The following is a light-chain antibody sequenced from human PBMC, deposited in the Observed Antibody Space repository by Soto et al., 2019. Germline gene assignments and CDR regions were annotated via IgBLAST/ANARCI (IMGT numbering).Light chain of an antibody. Sequence: IQMTQSPSSLSASVGDRVTITCRASQSIIDYLNWYQQRPGQAPRLLIYAASNLQTGVPSRFSGSGSGTDFTLTISSLQPEDFATYYCQQSYSMPPYTFGQGTKLDIK. CDR1: QSIIDY. CDR2: AAS. CDR3: QQSYSMPPYT. V-gene: IGKV1-39*01. J-gene: IGKJ2*01.